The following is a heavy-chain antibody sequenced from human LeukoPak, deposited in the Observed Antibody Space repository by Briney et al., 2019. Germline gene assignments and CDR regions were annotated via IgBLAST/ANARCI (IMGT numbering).Heavy chain of an antibody. CDR1: GGSISSYY. CDR3: ARGLWYSSLDY. J-gene: IGHJ4*02. CDR2: IYYSGST. D-gene: IGHD6-13*01. V-gene: IGHV4-59*01. Sequence: PSETLSLTCTVSGGSISSYYWSWIRQPPGKGLEWIGYIYYSGSTNYNPSLKSRVTISVDTSKNQFSLKLSSVTVADTAVYYCARGLWYSSLDYWGQGTLVTVSS.